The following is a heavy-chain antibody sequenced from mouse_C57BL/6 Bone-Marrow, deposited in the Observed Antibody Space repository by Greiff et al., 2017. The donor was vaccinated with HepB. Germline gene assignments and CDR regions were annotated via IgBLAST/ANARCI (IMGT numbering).Heavy chain of an antibody. V-gene: IGHV1-64*01. CDR1: GYTFTSYW. Sequence: QVQLQQPGAELVKPGASVKLSCKASGYTFTSYWMHWVKQRPGQGLEWIGMIHPNSGSTNYNEKFKSKATLTVDKSSSTAYMQLRSLPSEDSAVYYCASYGYRFAYWGQGTLVTVSA. D-gene: IGHD2-2*01. J-gene: IGHJ3*01. CDR2: IHPNSGST. CDR3: ASYGYRFAY.